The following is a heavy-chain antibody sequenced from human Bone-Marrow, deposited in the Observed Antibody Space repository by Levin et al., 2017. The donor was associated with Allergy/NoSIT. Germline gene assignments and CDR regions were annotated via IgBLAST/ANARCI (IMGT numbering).Heavy chain of an antibody. J-gene: IGHJ6*02. CDR2: ISSTSGTK. V-gene: IGHV3-11*01. D-gene: IGHD3-16*01. Sequence: GGSLRLSCAASGFTFSDHFMSWIRQAPGKGLEWISYISSTSGTKYYAESVEGRFTISRDNAKNSLYLQMDSLRAEDTAVYYCTRDPHGNYAIDLWGHGTTVTVSS. CDR3: TRDPHGNYAIDL. CDR1: GFTFSDHF.